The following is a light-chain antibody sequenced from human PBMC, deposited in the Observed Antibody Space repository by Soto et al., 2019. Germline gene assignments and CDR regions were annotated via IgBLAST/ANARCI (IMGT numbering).Light chain of an antibody. V-gene: IGKV3-20*01. CDR3: RQSATSPRT. Sequence: EIVLTQSPGTLSLSPGERATLSCRAGQTVGNNYLDWYQQKPGQAPRLLIYGASSRATVIPDRFSGSGSGTDFTLTISRLEPEDFAVYYCRQSATSPRTFGQGTKVEIK. J-gene: IGKJ1*01. CDR2: GAS. CDR1: QTVGNNY.